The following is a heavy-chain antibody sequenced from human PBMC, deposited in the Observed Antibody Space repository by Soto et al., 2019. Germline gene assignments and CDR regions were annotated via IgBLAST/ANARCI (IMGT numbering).Heavy chain of an antibody. CDR2: ISYDGSNK. Sequence: GGSLRLSCAASGFTFSSYGMHWVRQAPGKGLEWVAVISYDGSNKYYADSVKGRFTISRDTSASTAYTELSSLRSEDTAVYYCSVTSHHEAHFDYWGQGTLVTVSS. CDR3: SVTSHHEAHFDY. D-gene: IGHD2-2*01. J-gene: IGHJ4*02. V-gene: IGHV3-30*03. CDR1: GFTFSSYG.